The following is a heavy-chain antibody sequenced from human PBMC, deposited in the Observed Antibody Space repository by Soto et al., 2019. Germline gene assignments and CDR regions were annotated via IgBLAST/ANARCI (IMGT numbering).Heavy chain of an antibody. Sequence: EVQLVESGGGLVQPGRSLRLSCAASGFTFDDYAMHWVRQAPGKGLEWVSGISWNSGSIGYADSVKGRFTISRDNAKNSLYLQMNSLRAEDTALYYCAKDPKRWLGSIDYWGQGTLVTVSS. CDR3: AKDPKRWLGSIDY. CDR2: ISWNSGSI. CDR1: GFTFDDYA. V-gene: IGHV3-9*01. D-gene: IGHD6-19*01. J-gene: IGHJ4*02.